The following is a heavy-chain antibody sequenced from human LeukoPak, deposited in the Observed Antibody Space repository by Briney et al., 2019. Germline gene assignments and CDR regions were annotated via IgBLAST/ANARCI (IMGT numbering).Heavy chain of an antibody. V-gene: IGHV3-21*01. CDR3: AREGYCSSTSCYSAY. Sequence: GGSLRLSCAASGFTFSSYSMNWVRQAPGKGLEWVSSISSSSSYIYYADSVKGRFTISRDNAKNSLYLQMNSLRAEDTAVYYCAREGYCSSTSCYSAYWGQGTLVTVS. CDR2: ISSSSSYI. CDR1: GFTFSSYS. D-gene: IGHD2-2*01. J-gene: IGHJ4*02.